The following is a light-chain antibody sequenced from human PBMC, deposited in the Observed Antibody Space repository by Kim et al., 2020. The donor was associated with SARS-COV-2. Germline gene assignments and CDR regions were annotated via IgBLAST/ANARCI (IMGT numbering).Light chain of an antibody. J-gene: IGKJ1*01. Sequence: IQMTQSPSSLSASVGDRVTITCRAGQAITNSLAWYQHRPGKVPKLLISSASALQSGVPSRFSGTGSGTDFTLTISSLQPEDVATYFCQKSNSAPRTFGQGTKVEIK. CDR2: SAS. CDR1: QAITNS. CDR3: QKSNSAPRT. V-gene: IGKV1-27*01.